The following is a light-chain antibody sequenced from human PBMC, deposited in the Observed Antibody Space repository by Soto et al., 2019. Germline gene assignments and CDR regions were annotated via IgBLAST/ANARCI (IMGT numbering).Light chain of an antibody. CDR1: QTVSNNY. J-gene: IGKJ2*01. CDR3: HHYGSSPPYT. CDR2: GAS. V-gene: IGKV3-20*01. Sequence: EIVLTQSPDTLSLSPGERATVSCRASQTVSNNYLAWYQQKPGQAPRLLLYGASTRPTGIPDRFSGSGSGTDFTLTISRLEPEDFEVYYCHHYGSSPPYTFGQGTKVDIK.